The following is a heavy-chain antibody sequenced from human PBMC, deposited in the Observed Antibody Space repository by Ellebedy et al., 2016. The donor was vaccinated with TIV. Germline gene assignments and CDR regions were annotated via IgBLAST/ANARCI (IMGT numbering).Heavy chain of an antibody. CDR1: GYTFTNYY. CDR3: ARERDYGRELFDY. V-gene: IGHV1-46*01. J-gene: IGHJ4*02. D-gene: IGHD4-17*01. Sequence: AASVKVSCKASGYTFTNYYIHWVRQAPGQGLEWMGIINPSASSTSYAQKFQDRVIMTWDTSTSTVFMELSSLRSEDTAVYYCARERDYGRELFDYWGQGTLVTVSS. CDR2: INPSASST.